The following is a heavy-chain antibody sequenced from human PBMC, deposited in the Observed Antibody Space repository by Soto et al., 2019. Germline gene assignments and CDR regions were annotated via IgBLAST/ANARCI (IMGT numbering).Heavy chain of an antibody. D-gene: IGHD3-16*02. Sequence: GGSLRLSCAASGFTFSSYAMSWVRQAPGKGLEWVSAISGSGGSTYYADSVKGRFTISRDNSKNTLYLQMNSLRAEDTAVYYCAKDLTGIMGEQTYIWGSYREGGAFDIWGQGTMVTVSS. J-gene: IGHJ3*02. V-gene: IGHV3-23*01. CDR1: GFTFSSYA. CDR2: ISGSGGST. CDR3: AKDLTGIMGEQTYIWGSYREGGAFDI.